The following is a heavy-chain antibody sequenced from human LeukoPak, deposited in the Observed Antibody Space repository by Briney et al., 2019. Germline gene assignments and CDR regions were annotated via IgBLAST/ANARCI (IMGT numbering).Heavy chain of an antibody. J-gene: IGHJ5*02. V-gene: IGHV4-34*01. D-gene: IGHD3-16*01. CDR2: FNHSEST. CDR1: GGSFSGYY. CDR3: ASGLYYDYVILRSRWFDP. Sequence: SETLSLTCAVYGGSFSGYYWSWIRPPPGKGLEWIGEFNHSESTNYNPSLTRRANKSLHKSKNQFPLMLRSATAADTARYFCASGLYYDYVILRSRWFDPWGQGTLVTVCS.